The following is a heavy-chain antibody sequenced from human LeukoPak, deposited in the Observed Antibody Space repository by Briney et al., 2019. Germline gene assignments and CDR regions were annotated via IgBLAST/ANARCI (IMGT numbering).Heavy chain of an antibody. CDR1: GFTVSSNY. J-gene: IGHJ4*02. Sequence: PEGSLRLSCAASGFTVSSNYMSWVRQAPGKGLECVSVIYSGGSTYYADSVKGRFTISRDNSMNTLYLQMDILRAEDTAVYYCARPAFVAAAGPRDYWGQGTLVTVSS. V-gene: IGHV3-53*01. CDR3: ARPAFVAAAGPRDY. CDR2: IYSGGST. D-gene: IGHD6-13*01.